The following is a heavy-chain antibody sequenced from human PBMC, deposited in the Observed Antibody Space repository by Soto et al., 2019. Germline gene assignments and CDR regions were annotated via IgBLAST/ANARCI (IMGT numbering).Heavy chain of an antibody. D-gene: IGHD3-10*01. V-gene: IGHV1-69*12. Sequence: QVQLVQSGAEVKKPGSSVKVSGKASGGTFSSYAISWVRQAPGQGLEWMGGIIPIFGTANYAQKFQGRVTTTAAEATSTAYRGRSGVRSEDPAVYYWARVPAGESSIHQHWYFPLSGRGALVTVSS. J-gene: IGHJ2*01. CDR3: ARVPAGESSIHQHWYFPL. CDR1: GGTFSSYA. CDR2: IIPIFGTA.